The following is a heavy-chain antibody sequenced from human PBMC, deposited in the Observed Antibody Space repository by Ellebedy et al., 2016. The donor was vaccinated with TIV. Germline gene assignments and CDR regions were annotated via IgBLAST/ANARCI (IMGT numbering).Heavy chain of an antibody. CDR1: GGSINNYY. CDR3: ARHVQMEWLLSPVYGMDV. D-gene: IGHD3-3*01. J-gene: IGHJ6*02. CDR2: IYYSGST. V-gene: IGHV4-59*08. Sequence: MPGGSLRLSCSVSGGSINNYYWTWIRQPPGKGLEWIGFIYYSGSTNYNPSLKSRVTISVDTSKNQFSLKLSSVTAADTAVYYCARHVQMEWLLSPVYGMDVWGQGTTVTVSS.